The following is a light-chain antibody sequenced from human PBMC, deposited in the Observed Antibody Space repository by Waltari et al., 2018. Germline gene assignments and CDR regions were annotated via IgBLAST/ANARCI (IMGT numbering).Light chain of an antibody. J-gene: IGKJ1*01. CDR1: QSLVHSDGNTY. V-gene: IGKV2-30*02. Sequence: DVVMTQSPLSLPVTLGQPASISCRSSQSLVHSDGNTYLNWFQQRPGQSPRRLIYKVSNRDSGVPDRCSGSGSGTDFTLKISRVEAEDVGVYYCMQGTHWPPVTFGQGTKVEIK. CDR2: KVS. CDR3: MQGTHWPPVT.